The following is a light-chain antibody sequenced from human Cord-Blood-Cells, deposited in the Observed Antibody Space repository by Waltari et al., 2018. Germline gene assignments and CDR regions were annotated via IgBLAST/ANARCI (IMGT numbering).Light chain of an antibody. CDR3: QQYDNLPYT. V-gene: IGKV1-33*01. CDR2: DAS. CDR1: QDISNY. Sequence: DIQMTQSPSSLSASVGDRVTITCQASQDISNYLNWYQQKPGKAPKLLIYDASKLETGVPSRFRGSGSGTDFTFTISRLQPEDIATYYCQQYDNLPYTFGQGTKLEIK. J-gene: IGKJ2*01.